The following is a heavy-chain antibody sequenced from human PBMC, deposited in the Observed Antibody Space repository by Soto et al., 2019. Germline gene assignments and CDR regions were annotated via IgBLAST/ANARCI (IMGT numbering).Heavy chain of an antibody. CDR1: GFTFGSYT. D-gene: IGHD3-22*01. CDR2: LSASSSQR. Sequence: LRLSCAASGFTFGSYTLNWVRQAPGKGLEWVSSLSASSSQRYYADSVRGRFTISRDNAKNSLYLQMNSLRVEDTAVYFCTRGPGYFDYWGQGTLVTVYS. J-gene: IGHJ4*02. CDR3: TRGPGYFDY. V-gene: IGHV3-21*06.